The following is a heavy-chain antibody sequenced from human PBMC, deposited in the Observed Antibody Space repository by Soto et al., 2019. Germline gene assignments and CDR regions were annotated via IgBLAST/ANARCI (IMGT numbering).Heavy chain of an antibody. Sequence: PSETLSLTCSASGGSISTVGHYWTWIRHPPGKGLEWIGSIYHTGSTYYSKSLRSRLTMSVDTSKSQFSLRLSSVTAADTAVYYCARATGTLRSRNCDYWGQGSLVTVSS. CDR3: ARATGTLRSRNCDY. J-gene: IGHJ4*02. CDR1: GGSISTVGHY. CDR2: IYHTGST. V-gene: IGHV4-31*03. D-gene: IGHD1-1*01.